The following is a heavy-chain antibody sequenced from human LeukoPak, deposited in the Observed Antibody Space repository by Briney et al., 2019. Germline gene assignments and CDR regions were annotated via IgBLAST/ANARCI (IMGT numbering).Heavy chain of an antibody. CDR1: GGSISSGDYY. J-gene: IGHJ5*02. V-gene: IGHV4-61*02. CDR3: ARDTSSGYYYDSSGLNWFDP. Sequence: TSETLSLTCTVSGGSISSGDYYWSWIRQPAGKGLEWIGRIYTSGSTNYNPSLKSRVTISVDTPKNQFSLKLSSVTAADTAVYYCARDTSSGYYYDSSGLNWFDPWGQGTLVTVSS. D-gene: IGHD3-22*01. CDR2: IYTSGST.